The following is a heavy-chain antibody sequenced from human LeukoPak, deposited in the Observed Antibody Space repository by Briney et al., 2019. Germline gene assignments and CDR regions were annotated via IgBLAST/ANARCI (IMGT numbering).Heavy chain of an antibody. V-gene: IGHV4-34*01. CDR3: ARWVVSGIRGAFDV. J-gene: IGHJ3*01. CDR2: INHSGSA. D-gene: IGHD2-21*01. Sequence: SETLSLTCAVYGGSFSRYYWTWIRQPPGKGLEWIGEINHSGSANYNPSLKSRVTISVDASKSQFSLRLSSVTAADTAVYYCARWVVSGIRGAFDVWGQGTMVPVS. CDR1: GGSFSRYY.